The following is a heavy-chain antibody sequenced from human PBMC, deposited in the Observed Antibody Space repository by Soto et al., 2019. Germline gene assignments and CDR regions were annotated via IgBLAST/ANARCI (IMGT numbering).Heavy chain of an antibody. CDR1: GFTFSSYA. J-gene: IGHJ6*03. CDR3: AKSEGGITAEIYYYYYYMDV. CDR2: ISGSGGST. Sequence: QPGGSLRLSSAASGFTFSSYAMSWVRQAPGKGLEWVSAISGSGGSTYYADSVKGRFTISRDNSKNTLYLQMNSLRAEDTAVYYCAKSEGGITAEIYYYYYYMDVWGKGTTVTVSS. V-gene: IGHV3-23*01. D-gene: IGHD1-20*01.